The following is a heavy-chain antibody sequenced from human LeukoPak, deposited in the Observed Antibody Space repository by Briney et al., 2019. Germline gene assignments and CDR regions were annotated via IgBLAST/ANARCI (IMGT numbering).Heavy chain of an antibody. D-gene: IGHD3-22*01. CDR2: ISYDGSNK. CDR3: ARALTYYYDSSGIGGFDY. J-gene: IGHJ4*02. V-gene: IGHV3-30-3*01. Sequence: GRSLRLSCAASGFTFSSYAMHWVRQAPGKGLEWVAVISYDGSNKYYADSVKGRFTISRDNSKNTLYLQMNSLRAEDTAVYYCARALTYYYDSSGIGGFDYWGQGTLVTVSS. CDR1: GFTFSSYA.